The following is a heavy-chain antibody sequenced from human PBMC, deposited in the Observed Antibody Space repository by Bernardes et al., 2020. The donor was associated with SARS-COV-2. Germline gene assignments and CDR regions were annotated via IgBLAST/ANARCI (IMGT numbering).Heavy chain of an antibody. CDR2: IIPIFGTA. V-gene: IGHV1-69*13. CDR1: GDTFSSYG. J-gene: IGHJ4*02. Sequence: SSVTVSCRASGDTFSSYGINWLRQAPAQGLEWMGVIIPIFGTANYAQNLQGRVTLTADESTSTAYMELSSLRSEDTAMYYCASFNGDDSAHSAYWGQGTLVTVSS. CDR3: ASFNGDDSAHSAY. D-gene: IGHD2-21*02.